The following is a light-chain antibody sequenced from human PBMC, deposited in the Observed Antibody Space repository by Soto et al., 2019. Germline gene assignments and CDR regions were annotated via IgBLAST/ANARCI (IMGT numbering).Light chain of an antibody. Sequence: EIVMTQSPATLSVSPGERATLSCRASQSVSSNLAWYQQKPGQAPRLLIYGASTRATGIPSRFSGSGSGTEFTITISTLQSEDFAVYYCQQYNKWPPWRFGQGTKVEIK. V-gene: IGKV3-15*01. CDR1: QSVSSN. J-gene: IGKJ1*01. CDR3: QQYNKWPPWR. CDR2: GAS.